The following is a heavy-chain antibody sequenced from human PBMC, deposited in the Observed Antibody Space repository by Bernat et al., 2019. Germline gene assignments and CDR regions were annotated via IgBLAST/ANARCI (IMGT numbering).Heavy chain of an antibody. CDR2: ISYDGSNK. D-gene: IGHD2-15*01. CDR1: GFTFSSYG. V-gene: IGHV3-30*18. Sequence: QVQLVESGGGVVQPGRSLRLSCAASGFTFSSYGMHWVRQAPGKGLEWVAVISYDGSNKYYADSVKGRFTISRDNSKNTLYLQMNSLRAEDTAVYYCAKGVYCSGGSCYGSYYYGMDVWGQGTTVTVSS. J-gene: IGHJ6*02. CDR3: AKGVYCSGGSCYGSYYYGMDV.